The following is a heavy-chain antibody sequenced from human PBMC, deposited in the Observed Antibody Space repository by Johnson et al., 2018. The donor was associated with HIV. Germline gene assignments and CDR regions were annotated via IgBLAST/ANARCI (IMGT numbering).Heavy chain of an antibody. J-gene: IGHJ3*02. CDR3: AKVKIVTDVFDI. V-gene: IGHV3-30*02. Sequence: VQLVESGGGVVQPGRSLRLSCAASGFTFSSYGMHWVRQAPGKGLEWVAFIRYDGSNKYYADSVKGRFIISRDKSKNTLYLQMNSLRSEDTAVYFCAKVKIVTDVFDIWGQGTMVTVSS. CDR1: GFTFSSYG. D-gene: IGHD2-21*01. CDR2: IRYDGSNK.